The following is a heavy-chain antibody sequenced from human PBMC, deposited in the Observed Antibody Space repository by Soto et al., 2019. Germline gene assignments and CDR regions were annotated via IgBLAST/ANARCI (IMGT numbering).Heavy chain of an antibody. CDR1: GFTFSSYA. CDR3: AKGAGGYYDILTGYYTPYYFDY. D-gene: IGHD3-9*01. J-gene: IGHJ4*02. V-gene: IGHV3-23*01. Sequence: EVQLLESGGGLVQPGGSLRLSCAASGFTFSSYAMSWVRQAPGKGLEWVSAISGSGGSTYYADSVKGRFTISRDNSKNTLYLKMNSLRAEDTAVYYCAKGAGGYYDILTGYYTPYYFDYWGQGTLVTVSS. CDR2: ISGSGGST.